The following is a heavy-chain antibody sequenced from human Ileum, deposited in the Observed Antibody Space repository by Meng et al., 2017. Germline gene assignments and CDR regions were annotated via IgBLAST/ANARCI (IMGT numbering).Heavy chain of an antibody. Sequence: GESLKISCAASGFTFSSYAMSWVRQAPGKGLEWVSAISGSGGSTYYADSVKGRFTISRDNSKNTLYLQMNSLRAEDTAVYYCAKALGTGTTNFDYWGQGTLVTGAS. D-gene: IGHD1-1*01. J-gene: IGHJ4*02. CDR2: ISGSGGST. CDR1: GFTFSSYA. CDR3: AKALGTGTTNFDY. V-gene: IGHV3-23*01.